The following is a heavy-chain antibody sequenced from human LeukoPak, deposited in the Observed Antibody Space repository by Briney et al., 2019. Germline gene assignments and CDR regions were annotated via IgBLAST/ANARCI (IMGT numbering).Heavy chain of an antibody. Sequence: SETLSLTGTASGAPFSSGGSYWTWIPQNPGKGLEWIGYIYYSGSTYYNPSLKSRVTISVDTSKNQFSLKLSSVTAADTAVYYCARENSSGYSLDYWGQGTLVTVSS. V-gene: IGHV4-31*03. CDR3: ARENSSGYSLDY. CDR1: GAPFSSGGSY. CDR2: IYYSGST. J-gene: IGHJ4*02. D-gene: IGHD3-22*01.